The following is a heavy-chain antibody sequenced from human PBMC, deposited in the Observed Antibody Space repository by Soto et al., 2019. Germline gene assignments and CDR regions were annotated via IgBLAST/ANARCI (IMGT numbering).Heavy chain of an antibody. V-gene: IGHV4-4*07. D-gene: IGHD2-2*01. CDR3: ARGGYCSSTSCYSEDYYYYGMDV. Sequence: SETLSLTCTVSGGSISSYYWSWIRQPAGKGLEWIGRIYTSGSTNYNPSLKSRVTMSVDTSKNQFSLKLSSVTAADTAVYYCARGGYCSSTSCYSEDYYYYGMDVWGQGTTVTVSS. J-gene: IGHJ6*02. CDR1: GGSISSYY. CDR2: IYTSGST.